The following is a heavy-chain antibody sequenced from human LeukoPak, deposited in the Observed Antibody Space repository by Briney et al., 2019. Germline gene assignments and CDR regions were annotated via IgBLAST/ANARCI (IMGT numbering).Heavy chain of an antibody. CDR3: AKDGSVLLWFGESDAFDI. D-gene: IGHD3-10*01. J-gene: IGHJ3*02. V-gene: IGHV3-23*01. Sequence: GGSLGLSCAASGFTFSSYAMSWVRQAPGKGLEWVSAISGSGGSTYYADSVKGRFTISRDNSKNTLYLQMNSLRAEDTAVYYCAKDGSVLLWFGESDAFDIWGQGTMVTVSS. CDR1: GFTFSSYA. CDR2: ISGSGGST.